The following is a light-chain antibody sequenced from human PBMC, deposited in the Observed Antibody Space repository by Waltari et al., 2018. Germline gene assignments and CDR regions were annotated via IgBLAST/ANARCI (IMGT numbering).Light chain of an antibody. J-gene: IGKJ1*01. CDR1: QTIDRY. CDR2: AAA. Sequence: IQMTQSPSSLSASVGDRVTITCRASQTIDRYLNWYHQKPGKAPKRLIYAAATLQSGVPSRFSGSGSGTDFTLTIIGLQPEDFATYFCQQSYRSPWTFGQGTRVDIK. V-gene: IGKV1-39*01. CDR3: QQSYRSPWT.